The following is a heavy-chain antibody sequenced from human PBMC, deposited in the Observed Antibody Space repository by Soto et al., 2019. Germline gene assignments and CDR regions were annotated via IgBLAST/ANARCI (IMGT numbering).Heavy chain of an antibody. J-gene: IGHJ4*02. CDR2: ISAYNGNT. Sequence: ASVKVSCKASGYTFTSYGISWVRQAPGQGLEWMGWISAYNGNTNYAQKLQGRVTMTTDTSTSTAYMELRSLRSDDTAVYYCARDLEDYYDSSGYPYYGYWGQGTLVTVSS. D-gene: IGHD3-22*01. V-gene: IGHV1-18*01. CDR1: GYTFTSYG. CDR3: ARDLEDYYDSSGYPYYGY.